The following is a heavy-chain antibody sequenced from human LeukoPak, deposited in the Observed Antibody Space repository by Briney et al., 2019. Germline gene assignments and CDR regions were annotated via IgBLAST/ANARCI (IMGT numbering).Heavy chain of an antibody. Sequence: PGGSLRLSCAASGFTFSSYAMSWVRQAPGKGLEWVSAISGSGGSTYYADSVEGRFTISRDNSKNTLYLQMNSLRAEDTAVYYCAKVPYDILTGYYPWGFDYWGQGTLVTVSS. CDR3: AKVPYDILTGYYPWGFDY. D-gene: IGHD3-9*01. CDR1: GFTFSSYA. CDR2: ISGSGGST. V-gene: IGHV3-23*01. J-gene: IGHJ4*02.